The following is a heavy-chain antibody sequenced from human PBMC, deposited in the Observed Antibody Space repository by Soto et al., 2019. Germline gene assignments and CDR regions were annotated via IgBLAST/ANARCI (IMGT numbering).Heavy chain of an antibody. Sequence: GGSLRLSCAASGFTFDDYTMHWVRQAPGKGLEWVSLISWDGGSTYYADSVKGRFTISRDNSKNPLYLQMNSLRTEDTALYYCAKDIGPYYYDSSGYYRRRGNHYYYGMDVWGQGTTVTVSS. D-gene: IGHD3-22*01. CDR1: GFTFDDYT. V-gene: IGHV3-43*01. CDR2: ISWDGGST. CDR3: AKDIGPYYYDSSGYYRRRGNHYYYGMDV. J-gene: IGHJ6*02.